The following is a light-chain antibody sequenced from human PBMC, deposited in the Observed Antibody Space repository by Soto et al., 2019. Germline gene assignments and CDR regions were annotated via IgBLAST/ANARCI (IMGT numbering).Light chain of an antibody. J-gene: IGLJ1*01. CDR2: DVN. CDR1: SSDVGSYNR. CDR3: SSYTISSTYV. Sequence: QSVLTQPPSVSGSPGQSVAISCTGTSSDVGSYNRVSWYRQPPGTAPKLMIYDVNNRPSGVPDRFSGSKSGNTASLTISGLQAEDEADYYCSSYTISSTYVFGTGTKVTVL. V-gene: IGLV2-18*02.